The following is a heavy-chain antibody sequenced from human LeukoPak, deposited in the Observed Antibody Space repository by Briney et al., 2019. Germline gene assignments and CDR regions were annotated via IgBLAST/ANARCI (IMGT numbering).Heavy chain of an antibody. Sequence: GGSLRLSCAASGFTFSSYAMSWVRQAPGKGLEWVSAISGSGGSTYYADSVKGRFTISRDNAKNSLYLQMNSLRAEDTALYYCAKDNGEAAAGTVGAFDIWGQGTMVTVSS. D-gene: IGHD6-13*01. CDR3: AKDNGEAAAGTVGAFDI. CDR2: ISGSGGST. V-gene: IGHV3-23*01. J-gene: IGHJ3*02. CDR1: GFTFSSYA.